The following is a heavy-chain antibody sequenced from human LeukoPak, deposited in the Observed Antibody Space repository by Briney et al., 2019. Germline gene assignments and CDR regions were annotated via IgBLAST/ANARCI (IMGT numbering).Heavy chain of an antibody. CDR1: GFTFGDYG. CDR2: IYSGGST. Sequence: GGSLRLSCTASGFTFGDYGMSWVRQAPGKGLEWVSLIYSGGSTYYADSVRGRFTISRDNSKNTLYLQMNSLRAEDTAVYYCARDLDYWGQGTLVTVSS. V-gene: IGHV3-66*01. CDR3: ARDLDY. J-gene: IGHJ4*02.